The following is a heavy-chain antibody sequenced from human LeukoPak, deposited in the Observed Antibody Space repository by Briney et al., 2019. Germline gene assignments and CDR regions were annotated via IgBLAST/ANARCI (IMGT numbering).Heavy chain of an antibody. CDR1: GFTFSNYD. CDR3: ARDSPLGYSFDY. V-gene: IGHV3-30-3*01. D-gene: IGHD5-18*01. J-gene: IGHJ4*02. CDR2: ISYDGSNK. Sequence: GGSLRLSCAASGFTFSNYDMHWVRQAPGKGLEWVAVISYDGSNKYYADSVKGRFTISRDNSKNTLYLQMNSLRAEDTAVYYCARDSPLGYSFDYWGQGTLVTVSS.